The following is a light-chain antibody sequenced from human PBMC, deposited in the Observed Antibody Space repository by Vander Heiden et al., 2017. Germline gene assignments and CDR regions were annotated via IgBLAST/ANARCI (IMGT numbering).Light chain of an antibody. CDR3: VLYMGSGISV. J-gene: IGLJ2*01. Sequence: QTVVTQHPSFSVSPGGTVTLTCGLTAGSVSASNYPSWYQQTPGQAPRTLIYSTDTRSSGVPDRFSGSRLGNKAALTITGAQADDESVYYCVLYMGSGISVFGGGTVLTVL. CDR1: AGSVSASNY. CDR2: STD. V-gene: IGLV8-61*01.